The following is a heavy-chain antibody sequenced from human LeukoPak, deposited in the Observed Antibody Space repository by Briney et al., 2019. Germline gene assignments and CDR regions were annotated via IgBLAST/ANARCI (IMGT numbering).Heavy chain of an antibody. CDR2: ISAYNGNP. V-gene: IGHV1-18*01. D-gene: IGHD3-22*01. CDR1: GYTFTSYG. Sequence: GASVKVSCKASGYTFTSYGISWVRQAPGQGLEWMGWISAYNGNPNYAQKLQGRVTMTTDTSTSTAYMELRSLRSDDTAVYYCARSYYDSSGYYPFDLWGRGTLVTVSS. J-gene: IGHJ2*01. CDR3: ARSYYDSSGYYPFDL.